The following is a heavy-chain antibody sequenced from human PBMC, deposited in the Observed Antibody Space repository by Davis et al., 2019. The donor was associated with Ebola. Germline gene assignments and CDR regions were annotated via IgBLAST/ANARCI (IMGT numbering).Heavy chain of an antibody. CDR1: GGSISSYY. V-gene: IGHV4-59*08. J-gene: IGHJ4*02. CDR2: IYYSGST. CDR3: ARYSSSWTTLDY. D-gene: IGHD6-13*01. Sequence: GSLRLSCTVSGGSISSYYWSWIRQPPGKGLEWIGYIYYSGSTNYNPSLKSRVTISVDTSKNQFSLKLSSVTAADTAVYYCARYSSSWTTLDYWGQGTLVTVSS.